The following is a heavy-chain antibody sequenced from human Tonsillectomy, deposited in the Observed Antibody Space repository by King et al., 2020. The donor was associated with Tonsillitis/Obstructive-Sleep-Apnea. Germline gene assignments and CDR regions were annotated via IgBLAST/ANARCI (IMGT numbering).Heavy chain of an antibody. CDR1: GFTFSSYG. CDR2: ISYDGSNK. V-gene: IGHV3-30*18. Sequence: QLVQSGGGVVQPGRSLRLSCAASGFTFSSYGMHWVRQAPGKGLEWVAVISYDGSNKYYADSVKGRFTISRDTSKNTLYLQMNSLRAEDTAVYYCAKDNSGSYYEGSDYWGQGTLVTVSS. D-gene: IGHD1-26*01. CDR3: AKDNSGSYYEGSDY. J-gene: IGHJ4*02.